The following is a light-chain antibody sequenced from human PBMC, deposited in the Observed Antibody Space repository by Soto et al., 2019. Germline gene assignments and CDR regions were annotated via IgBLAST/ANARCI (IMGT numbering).Light chain of an antibody. CDR2: EVS. Sequence: QSVLNQPPSGSGSPGQSVTISCTGTSSDVGDYNYVSWYQQHPGKAPKLMIYEVSKRPSGVPDRFSGSKSGNTASLTVSGLQAEDEADYYCSSYAGSNNVLFGGGTKVTVL. CDR1: SSDVGDYNY. V-gene: IGLV2-8*01. CDR3: SSYAGSNNVL. J-gene: IGLJ2*01.